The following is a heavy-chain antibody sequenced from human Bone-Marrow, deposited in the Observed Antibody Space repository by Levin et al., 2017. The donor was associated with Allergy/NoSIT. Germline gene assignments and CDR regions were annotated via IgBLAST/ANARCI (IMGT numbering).Heavy chain of an antibody. J-gene: IGHJ3*02. CDR1: GFTFRSYG. V-gene: IGHV3-33*01. Sequence: GESLKISCAASGFTFRSYGMHWVRQAPGKGLEWVAVIWHDGSNKYYTDSVKGRFTISRDNSKNTLFLQMNSLRAEDTAVYYCAREDTPLDAFDIWGQGTMVTVSS. CDR2: IWHDGSNK. CDR3: AREDTPLDAFDI. D-gene: IGHD5-18*01.